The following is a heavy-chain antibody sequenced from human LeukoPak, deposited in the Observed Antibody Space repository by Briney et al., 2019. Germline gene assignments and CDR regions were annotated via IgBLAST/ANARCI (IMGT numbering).Heavy chain of an antibody. Sequence: GGSLRLSCAASGFTFSSYAMSWVRQAPGKGLEWVSAISGSGGSTYYADSVKGRFTISRDNSKNTLFLQMNSLTAEDTAVYYCARAPKNAWYPLDYWGQGTLVTVSS. V-gene: IGHV3-23*01. CDR2: ISGSGGST. CDR3: ARAPKNAWYPLDY. J-gene: IGHJ4*02. CDR1: GFTFSSYA. D-gene: IGHD6-13*01.